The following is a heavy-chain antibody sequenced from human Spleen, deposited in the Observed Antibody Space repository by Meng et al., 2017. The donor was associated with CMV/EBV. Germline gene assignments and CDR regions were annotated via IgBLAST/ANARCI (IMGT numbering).Heavy chain of an antibody. J-gene: IGHJ4*02. CDR3: ARDDNWGPDY. D-gene: IGHD7-27*01. Sequence: ASVKVSCKASGYTFTSYYIHWVRQAPGQGLEWMGWIHPNTGVTNYAQNFQGRVTMTRDTSIRTLYMELSGLRSDDTAMYYCARDDNWGPDYWGQGTLVTVSS. V-gene: IGHV1-2*02. CDR2: IHPNTGVT. CDR1: GYTFTSYY.